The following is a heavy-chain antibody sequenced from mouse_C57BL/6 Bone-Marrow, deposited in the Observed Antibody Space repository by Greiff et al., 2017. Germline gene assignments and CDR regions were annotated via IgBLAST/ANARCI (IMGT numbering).Heavy chain of an antibody. J-gene: IGHJ3*01. CDR3: ARGGNLGVLRAWFAY. CDR1: GYTFTSYW. V-gene: IGHV1-50*01. D-gene: IGHD1-1*01. Sequence: QVQLQQPGAELVKPGASVKLSCKASGYTFTSYWMQWVKQRPGQGLEWIGEIDPSDSYTNYNQKFKGKATLTVDTSSSTAYMQLSSLTSEDSAVYYCARGGNLGVLRAWFAYWGQGTLVTVSA. CDR2: IDPSDSYT.